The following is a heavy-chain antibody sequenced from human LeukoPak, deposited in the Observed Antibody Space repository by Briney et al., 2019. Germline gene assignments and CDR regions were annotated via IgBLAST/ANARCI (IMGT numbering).Heavy chain of an antibody. CDR2: VNRVGYT. D-gene: IGHD1-1*01. Sequence: SETLSLTCAVYGGSFSGYYWSWVRQTPGKGLEWIGEVNRVGYTIYNPSLKSRVTISIDTSTTQFSLTLASVTVADTAVYFCARERVVSNFNWFDPWGQGTLVTVSS. V-gene: IGHV4-34*01. CDR3: ARERVVSNFNWFDP. CDR1: GGSFSGYY. J-gene: IGHJ5*02.